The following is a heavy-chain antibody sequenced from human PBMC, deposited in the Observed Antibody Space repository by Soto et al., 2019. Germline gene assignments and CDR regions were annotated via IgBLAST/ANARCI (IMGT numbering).Heavy chain of an antibody. CDR3: ARSSGGNFGIIIEGSNWFDP. J-gene: IGHJ5*02. D-gene: IGHD3-3*01. Sequence: ASVKVSCKAPGDTFSSYYLNWVRQAPGQGLEWMGVINPNGGSTKYAQKFQGRITMTRDTSRSTVYMELSSLRSEDTAVYYCARSSGGNFGIIIEGSNWFDPWGQGTLVTVSS. V-gene: IGHV1-46*01. CDR1: GDTFSSYY. CDR2: INPNGGST.